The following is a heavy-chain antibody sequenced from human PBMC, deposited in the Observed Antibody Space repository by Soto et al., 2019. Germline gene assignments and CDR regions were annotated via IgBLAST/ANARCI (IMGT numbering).Heavy chain of an antibody. J-gene: IGHJ6*02. V-gene: IGHV1-18*01. Sequence: SVKVSCKASGYTFTSYGISWVRQAPGQGLEWMGWISAYNGNTNYAQKLQGRVTMTTDTSTSTAYMELRSLRSDDTAVYYCARDQSGTTCPYYYGMDVSGQGTTVIVYS. CDR1: GYTFTSYG. CDR2: ISAYNGNT. D-gene: IGHD1-7*01. CDR3: ARDQSGTTCPYYYGMDV.